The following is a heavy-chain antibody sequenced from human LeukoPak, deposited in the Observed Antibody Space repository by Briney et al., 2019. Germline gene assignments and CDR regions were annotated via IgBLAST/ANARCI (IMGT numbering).Heavy chain of an antibody. Sequence: GGSLRLSCAASGFTFSSYSMNWVRQAPGKGLEWVSYISSSSSTIYYADSVKGRFTISRDNAKNSLYLQMNRLRAEDTAVYYCAKQLANFDYWGQGTLVTVSS. D-gene: IGHD6-6*01. V-gene: IGHV3-48*01. J-gene: IGHJ4*02. CDR3: AKQLANFDY. CDR1: GFTFSSYS. CDR2: ISSSSSTI.